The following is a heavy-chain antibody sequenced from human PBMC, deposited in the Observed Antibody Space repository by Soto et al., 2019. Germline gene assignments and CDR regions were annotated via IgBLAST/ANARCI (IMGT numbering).Heavy chain of an antibody. J-gene: IGHJ6*02. CDR3: LTQGFGPLHGLVDV. V-gene: IGHV4-61*01. CDR2: ISYSGST. CDR1: GGSFSPIRNHY. Sequence: SETLSLTCTFSGGSFSPIRNHYCSWLRQPPGKGLEWIGYISYSGSTSYNPSLKSRLIISVDTSQNQVSLKLASVTAADTAVYYCLTQGFGPLHGLVDVRGPRTTVTGS. D-gene: IGHD3-10*01.